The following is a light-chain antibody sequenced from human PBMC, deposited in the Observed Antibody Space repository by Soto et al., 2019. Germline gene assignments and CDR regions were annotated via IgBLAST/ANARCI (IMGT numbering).Light chain of an antibody. Sequence: QSVLTQPASVSGSPGQSITISCTGTISDIGGYEYVSWYQQHPGKAPRLMIYEVTYRPSGVSNRFSGSKSGSTASLTISGLQAEDEADYYCSSYTDSSTLGLYVFGTGTKV. CDR2: EVT. CDR3: SSYTDSSTLGLYV. V-gene: IGLV2-14*01. J-gene: IGLJ1*01. CDR1: ISDIGGYEY.